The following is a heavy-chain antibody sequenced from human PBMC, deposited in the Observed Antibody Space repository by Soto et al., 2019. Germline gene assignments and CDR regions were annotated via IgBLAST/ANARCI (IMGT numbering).Heavy chain of an antibody. CDR3: ARGVGAYYFDY. V-gene: IGHV1-69*01. Sequence: QVQLVQSGAEVKKPGSSVKVSCKASGGTFSTYAITWVRQAPGQGLKWLGGIIPIFGTTDYARKFQGRVTITAAESTSTVFIELSGLTSEDTAVYYCARGVGAYYFDYWGQGTLVTVSS. CDR2: IIPIFGTT. CDR1: GGTFSTYA. J-gene: IGHJ4*02. D-gene: IGHD1-26*01.